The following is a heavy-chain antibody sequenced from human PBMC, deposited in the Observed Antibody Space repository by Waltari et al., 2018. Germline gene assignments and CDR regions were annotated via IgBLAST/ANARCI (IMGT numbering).Heavy chain of an antibody. CDR3: ARVIKQHPGVGWFDP. CDR2: IYYSGIT. V-gene: IGHV4-39*01. D-gene: IGHD6-13*01. CDR1: GGSISSSSYY. Sequence: QLQLQESGPGLVKPSETLSLTCTVSGGSISSSSYYWGWIRQPPGKGLEWIGIIYYSGITCYHPSLKSRVTIAVDTSKNQFSLKLSSVTAADTAVYYCARVIKQHPGVGWFDPWGQGTLVTVSS. J-gene: IGHJ5*02.